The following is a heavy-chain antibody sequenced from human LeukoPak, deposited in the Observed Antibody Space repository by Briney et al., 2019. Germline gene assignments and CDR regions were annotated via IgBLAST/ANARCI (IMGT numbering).Heavy chain of an antibody. CDR1: GYTFTRYD. CDR3: ARVPPEYSSSEEGY. CDR2: MNPNSGNT. V-gene: IGHV1-8*01. D-gene: IGHD6-6*01. J-gene: IGHJ4*02. Sequence: ASQKVSCKASGYTFTRYDINWVRQATGHGLEWMGWMNPNSGNTGYAQKFQGRVTMTRNTSISTAYMELSSLRSEDTAVYYCARVPPEYSSSEEGYWGQGTLVTVSS.